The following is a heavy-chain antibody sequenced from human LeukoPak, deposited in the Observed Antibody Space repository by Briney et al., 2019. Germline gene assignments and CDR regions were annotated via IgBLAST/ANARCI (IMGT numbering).Heavy chain of an antibody. CDR2: VSAHNGNT. CDR3: ARAFYHDTSGYHDY. J-gene: IGHJ4*02. V-gene: IGHV1-18*01. CDR1: GYTFSSYG. Sequence: GASVKVSCKVSGYTFSSYGICWVRQAPGQGLEWMGWVSAHNGNTNYAQKLQGRITMTTDTSTSTAYMELRSLRSDDTAVYYCARAFYHDTSGYHDYWGQGTLVTVSS. D-gene: IGHD3-22*01.